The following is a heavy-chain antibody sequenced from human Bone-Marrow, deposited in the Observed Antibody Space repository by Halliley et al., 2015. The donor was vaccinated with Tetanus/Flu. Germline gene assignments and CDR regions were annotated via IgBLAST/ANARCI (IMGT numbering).Heavy chain of an antibody. CDR2: IIPYGNI. J-gene: IGHJ6*02. CDR1: GGSFGDSGYS. D-gene: IGHD6-19*01. Sequence: LRLSCAVYGGSFGDSGYSWNWCRQPPGKGLEWIGEIIPYGNINYNQSLQSRVTISVDTSKNQFSLKLSSVSAADTAVYYCARGHRVSNGWGTYYNYGMDAWGQGTAVSVSS. V-gene: IGHV4-34*01. CDR3: ARGHRVSNGWGTYYNYGMDA.